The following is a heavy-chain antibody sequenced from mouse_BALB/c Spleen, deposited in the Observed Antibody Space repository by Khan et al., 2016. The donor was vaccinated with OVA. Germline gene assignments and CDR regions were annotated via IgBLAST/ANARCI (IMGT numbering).Heavy chain of an antibody. J-gene: IGHJ2*01. Sequence: QVRLQQSGPELKKPGETVKISCKASGYTFTNYGMNWVKQAPGKGLKWMGWINTNTGEPTYAEEFKGRFAFSLETSASTAYLQINNLKNEDTATYFCARGTARFDYWGQGTTLTVSP. D-gene: IGHD1-2*01. CDR2: INTNTGEP. CDR1: GYTFTNYG. CDR3: ARGTARFDY. V-gene: IGHV9-3*02.